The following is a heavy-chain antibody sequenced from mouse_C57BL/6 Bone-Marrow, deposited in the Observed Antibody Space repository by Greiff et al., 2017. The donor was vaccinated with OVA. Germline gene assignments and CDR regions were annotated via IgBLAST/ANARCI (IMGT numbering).Heavy chain of an antibody. D-gene: IGHD2-2*01. Sequence: VQLQQSGAELARPGASVKLSCKASGYTFTSYGISWVKQRTGQGLEWIGEIYPRSGNTYYNEKFKGKATLTADKSSSTAYMELRSLTSEDSAVYFCARGGWLRRAWFAYWGQGTLVTVSA. CDR2: IYPRSGNT. V-gene: IGHV1-81*01. J-gene: IGHJ3*01. CDR3: ARGGWLRRAWFAY. CDR1: GYTFTSYG.